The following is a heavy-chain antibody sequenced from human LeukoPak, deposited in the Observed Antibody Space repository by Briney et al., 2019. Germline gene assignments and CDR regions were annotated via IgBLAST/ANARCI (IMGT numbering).Heavy chain of an antibody. CDR3: ARPLMGLNKDTAMVIVAFDI. J-gene: IGHJ3*02. CDR2: IYYSGST. CDR1: GASISSYY. Sequence: PSETLSLTCTVSGASISSYYWSWIRQPPGKGLEWIGYIYYSGSTNYNPSLKSRVTISVDTSKNQFSLKLSSVTAADTAVYYCARPLMGLNKDTAMVIVAFDIWGQGTMVTVSS. V-gene: IGHV4-59*08. D-gene: IGHD5-18*01.